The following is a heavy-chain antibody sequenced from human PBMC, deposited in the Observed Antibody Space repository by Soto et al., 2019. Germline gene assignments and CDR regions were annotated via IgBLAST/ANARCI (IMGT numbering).Heavy chain of an antibody. Sequence: GGSMILSCASSGLTFSSYIMNLIRPTPGKGLEWVSYISSSSSTIYYADSVKGRFTISRDNAKNSLYLQMNSLRAEDTAVYYCARGEPYIVVVPAAILDVWGKGTTVTVSS. CDR3: ARGEPYIVVVPAAILDV. CDR1: GLTFSSYI. CDR2: ISSSSSTI. J-gene: IGHJ6*04. D-gene: IGHD2-2*01. V-gene: IGHV3-48*01.